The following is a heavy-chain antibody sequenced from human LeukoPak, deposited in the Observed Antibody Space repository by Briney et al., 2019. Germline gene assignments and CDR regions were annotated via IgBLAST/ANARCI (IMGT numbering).Heavy chain of an antibody. CDR1: GFTFSSYA. J-gene: IGHJ1*01. CDR2: ISGSGGST. Sequence: GGSLRLSCAASGFTFSSYAMSWVRQAPGKGLEWVSAISGSGGSTYYADSVKGRFTISRDNSKNTLYLQMNSLRAEDTAVYYCAKAYCSSTSCYEEYFQHWGQGTLVTVSS. CDR3: AKAYCSSTSCYEEYFQH. D-gene: IGHD2-2*01. V-gene: IGHV3-23*01.